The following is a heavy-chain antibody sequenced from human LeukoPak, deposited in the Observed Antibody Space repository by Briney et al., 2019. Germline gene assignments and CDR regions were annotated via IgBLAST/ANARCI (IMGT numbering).Heavy chain of an antibody. J-gene: IGHJ4*02. CDR3: ARVFRQQLVLEYYFDY. CDR2: ISSSGSTI. CDR1: GFTFSSYE. Sequence: GGSLRLSCAASGFTFSSYEMNWVRQAPGKGLEWVSYISSSGSTIYYADSVKGRFTISRDNAKNSLYLQMNSLRAEDTAVYYCARVFRQQLVLEYYFDYWGQGTLATVSS. V-gene: IGHV3-48*03. D-gene: IGHD6-13*01.